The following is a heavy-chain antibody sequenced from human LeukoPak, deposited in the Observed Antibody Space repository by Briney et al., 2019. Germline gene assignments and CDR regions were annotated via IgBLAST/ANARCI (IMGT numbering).Heavy chain of an antibody. D-gene: IGHD3-10*01. V-gene: IGHV4-34*01. CDR2: INHSGST. CDR3: ARRRGDGSGIYYIKYYDDYYMDV. Sequence: SETLSLTCAVYGGSFSGYYWSWIRQPPGKGLEWIGEINHSGSTNYNPSLKSRVTISVDTSKKQFSLKVSSVTAADTAVYYCARRRGDGSGIYYIKYYDDYYMDVWGKGTTVTVSS. CDR1: GGSFSGYY. J-gene: IGHJ6*03.